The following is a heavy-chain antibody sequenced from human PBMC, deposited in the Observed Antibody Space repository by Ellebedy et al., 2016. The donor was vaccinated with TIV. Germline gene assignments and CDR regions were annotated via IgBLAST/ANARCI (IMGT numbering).Heavy chain of an antibody. CDR2: ITSDGINS. CDR3: AKLGGISSWYADY. J-gene: IGHJ4*02. V-gene: IGHV3-74*01. D-gene: IGHD6-13*01. Sequence: GESLKISCAASGFTFSTYWMHWVRQAPGKGLVWVSRITSDGINSNYADSVKGRFTISRDNSKNTLYLQMNSLRADDTAVYYCAKLGGISSWYADYWGQGTLVTVSS. CDR1: GFTFSTYW.